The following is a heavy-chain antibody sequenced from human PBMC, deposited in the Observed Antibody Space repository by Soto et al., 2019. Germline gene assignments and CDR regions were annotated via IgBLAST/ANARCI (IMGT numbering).Heavy chain of an antibody. CDR2: IDSDETVT. Sequence: EVQLVESGGGLVQPGGTLRLSCAASGFTFSSYCMHWVRQAPGKGLVWVSRIDSDETVTTYADSVKGRFTISRDNAKNTLYLQMNSLRVEDTAVYYCARAGVTHGFDSWGQGVLVTVSS. V-gene: IGHV3-74*03. CDR3: ARAGVTHGFDS. J-gene: IGHJ4*02. CDR1: GFTFSSYC. D-gene: IGHD2-8*01.